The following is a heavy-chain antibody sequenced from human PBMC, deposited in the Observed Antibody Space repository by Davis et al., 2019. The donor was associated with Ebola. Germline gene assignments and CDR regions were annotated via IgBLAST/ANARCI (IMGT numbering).Heavy chain of an antibody. V-gene: IGHV3-33*06. CDR2: IWYDGSRK. Sequence: GESLKISCAASGFTFSSYWMHWVRQAPDKGLEWVAVIWYDGSRKYYGDSVKGRFTISRDNSNNLLYLQMNSLRAEDTAVYYCAKVATTLYSYGPKRVDYWGQGTLVTVSS. CDR3: AKVATTLYSYGPKRVDY. D-gene: IGHD5-18*01. J-gene: IGHJ4*02. CDR1: GFTFSSYW.